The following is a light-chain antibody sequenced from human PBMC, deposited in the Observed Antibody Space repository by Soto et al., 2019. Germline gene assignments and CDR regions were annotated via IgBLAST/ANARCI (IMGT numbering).Light chain of an antibody. J-gene: IGLJ3*02. CDR2: STN. Sequence: QAVVTQEPSFSVSPGGTVTLTCGLSSGSVSTSYYPSWYQQTPGQAPRTLIYSTNTRSSGVPDRFSGSILGNKAALTITGAQAHDESDYYCVLYMGSGIWMFGGGTKLTVL. CDR3: VLYMGSGIWM. V-gene: IGLV8-61*01. CDR1: SGSVSTSYY.